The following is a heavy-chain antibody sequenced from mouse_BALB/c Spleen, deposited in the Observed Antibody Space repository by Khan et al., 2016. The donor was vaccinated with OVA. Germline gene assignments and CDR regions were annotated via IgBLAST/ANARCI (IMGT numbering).Heavy chain of an antibody. Sequence: VKLEESGPGLVAPSQSLSITCTVSEFSLTSYDISWIRQPPGKGLEWLGVIWTGGGTNYNSAFMSRLSISKDNSKSQVFLKMNSLQNDDTAMYYCVRRGNYYGSFYWYFDVWGAGTTVTVSS. CDR2: IWTGGGT. D-gene: IGHD1-1*01. V-gene: IGHV2-9-2*01. J-gene: IGHJ1*01. CDR1: EFSLTSYD. CDR3: VRRGNYYGSFYWYFDV.